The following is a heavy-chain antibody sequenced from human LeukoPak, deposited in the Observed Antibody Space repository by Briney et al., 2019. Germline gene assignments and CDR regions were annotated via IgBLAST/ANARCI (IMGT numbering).Heavy chain of an antibody. V-gene: IGHV4-39*07. CDR1: GGSISSSSYY. CDR2: IYYSGST. Sequence: SETLSLTCTVSGGSISSSSYYWGWIRQPPGKGLEWIGSIYYSGSTYYNPSLKSRVTISVDTSKNQFSLKLSSVTAADTAVYYCARAKIAVAGFLPDYWGQGTLVTVSS. J-gene: IGHJ4*02. D-gene: IGHD6-19*01. CDR3: ARAKIAVAGFLPDY.